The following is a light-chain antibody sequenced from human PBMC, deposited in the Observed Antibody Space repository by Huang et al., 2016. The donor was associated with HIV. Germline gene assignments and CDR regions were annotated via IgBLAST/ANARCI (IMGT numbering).Light chain of an antibody. CDR3: QQSYSSPPT. CDR2: GAS. CDR1: QTISGY. J-gene: IGKJ1*01. V-gene: IGKV1-39*01. Sequence: DIQLTQSPSSLSASLGDRVTSTCRASQTISGYLNWYQQKPGEAHQILIFGASNLHSGVPSRFSGRGSGTEFTLTISNVQPEDFAIYYCQQSYSSPPTFGQGTKVEIK.